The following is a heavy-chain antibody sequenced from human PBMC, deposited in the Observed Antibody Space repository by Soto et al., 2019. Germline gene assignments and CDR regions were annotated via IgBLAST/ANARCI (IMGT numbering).Heavy chain of an antibody. V-gene: IGHV4-61*08. CDR1: RGSVSSGGHF. D-gene: IGHD2-8*01. J-gene: IGHJ6*02. Sequence: QVLLEESGPGLVKPSETLSLTCTVSRGSVSSGGHFWSWVRQPPGKGLQWIGYVYYSGLSNYNPSLKSRVTMSADTSKNQFSLRLASVSAADAAVYYCARLVLDHHVMDIWGQGTTVTVSS. CDR2: VYYSGLS. CDR3: ARLVLDHHVMDI.